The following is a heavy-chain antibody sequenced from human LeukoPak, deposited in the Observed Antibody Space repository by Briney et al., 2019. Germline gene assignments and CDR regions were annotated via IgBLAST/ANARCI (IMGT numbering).Heavy chain of an antibody. V-gene: IGHV3-23*01. J-gene: IGHJ6*02. D-gene: IGHD4/OR15-4a*01. CDR3: AKYGAAQTYYNYGMDV. Sequence: PGGSLRLSCAASGFSFSSYAMSWVRQAPGKGLEWVSGVSGGGETTYYADSVKGRFTTSRDTSKNMLYLQMDSLRVEDTAIYYCAKYGAAQTYYNYGMDVWGRGTTVTVSS. CDR2: VSGGGETT. CDR1: GFSFSSYA.